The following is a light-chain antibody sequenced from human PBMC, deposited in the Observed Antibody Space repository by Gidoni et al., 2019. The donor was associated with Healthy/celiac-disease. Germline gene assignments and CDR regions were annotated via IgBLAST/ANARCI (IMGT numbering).Light chain of an antibody. CDR3: QQSYRTPVT. V-gene: IGKV1-39*01. CDR2: AAS. J-gene: IGKJ2*01. Sequence: DIQMTQSPSSLSASVGDRVPITCRASHSISSYLNWYQPKPGKDPKLLIYAASSLQSGVPSRFSGSGSGTDFTLTISSLQPEDCATYYCQQSYRTPVTFGQGTKLEIK. CDR1: HSISSY.